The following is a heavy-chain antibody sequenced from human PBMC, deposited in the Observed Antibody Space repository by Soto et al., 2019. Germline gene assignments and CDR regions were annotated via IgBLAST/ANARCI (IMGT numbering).Heavy chain of an antibody. D-gene: IGHD6-19*01. Sequence: HPGGALRLSCAASGFTFSSYGMHWVRQAPGKGLEWVAVIWYDGSNKYYADSVKGRFTISRDNSKNTLYLQMSSLRAEDTAVYYCARVSYSSVWSVDYWGHGPLVPASP. CDR3: ARVSYSSVWSVDY. CDR1: GFTFSSYG. V-gene: IGHV3-33*01. J-gene: IGHJ4*01. CDR2: IWYDGSNK.